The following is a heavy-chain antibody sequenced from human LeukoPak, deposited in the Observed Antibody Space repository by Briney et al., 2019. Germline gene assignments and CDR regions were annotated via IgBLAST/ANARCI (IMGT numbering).Heavy chain of an antibody. J-gene: IGHJ3*02. CDR1: GFIFGDYG. D-gene: IGHD1-26*01. CDR2: ISGSSNTI. Sequence: QSGGSLRLSCAASGFIFGDYGMNWVRQAPGKGLEWISYISGSSNTINNAVSVRGRFTISRDNAKNSLYLQMDSLRAEDTAVYYCAKHGGSARWYAFDIWGQGTMVTVSS. CDR3: AKHGGSARWYAFDI. V-gene: IGHV3-48*01.